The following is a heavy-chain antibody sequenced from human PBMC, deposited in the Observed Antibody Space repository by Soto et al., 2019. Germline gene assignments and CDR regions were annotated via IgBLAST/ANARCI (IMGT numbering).Heavy chain of an antibody. CDR3: ARSFWSGYPFDY. CDR1: GGTFSSYA. J-gene: IGHJ4*02. CDR2: IIPIFGTA. Sequence: SVKVSCKASGGTFSSYAISWVRQAPGQGLEWMGGIIPIFGTANYAQKSQGRVTITADESTSTAYMELSSLRSEDTAVYYCARSFWSGYPFDYWGQGTLVTVSS. D-gene: IGHD3-3*01. V-gene: IGHV1-69*13.